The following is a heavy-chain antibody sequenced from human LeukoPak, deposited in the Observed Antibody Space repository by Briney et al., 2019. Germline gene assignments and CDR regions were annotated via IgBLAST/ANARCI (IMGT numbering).Heavy chain of an antibody. D-gene: IGHD2/OR15-2a*01. CDR2: ISGSGGST. CDR3: XXXYFXAFXI. J-gene: IGHJ3*02. CDR1: GFTFSSYG. V-gene: IGHV3-23*01. Sequence: XAXXGFTFSSYGMSWVRQAPGKGLEWVSAISGSGGSTYYADSVKGRFTISRDNYKNTLYLQMNSLRAEDTGVYYCXXXYFXAFXIWGQGTMXTVSS.